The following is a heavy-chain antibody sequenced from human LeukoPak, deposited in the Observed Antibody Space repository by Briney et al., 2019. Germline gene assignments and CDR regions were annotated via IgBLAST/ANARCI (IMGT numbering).Heavy chain of an antibody. CDR3: AKDIRTVPAATVFDY. CDR2: ISWNSGSI. V-gene: IGHV3-9*01. D-gene: IGHD2-2*01. Sequence: PGGSLRLSCAASGFIFDDYAMHWVRQAPGKGLEWVSGISWNSGSIGYVDSVKGRFTISRDNAKNSLYLQMNSLRAEDTALYYCAKDIRTVPAATVFDYWGQGTLVTVSS. CDR1: GFIFDDYA. J-gene: IGHJ4*02.